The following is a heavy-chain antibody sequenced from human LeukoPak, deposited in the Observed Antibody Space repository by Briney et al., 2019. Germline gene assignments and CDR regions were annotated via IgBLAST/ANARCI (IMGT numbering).Heavy chain of an antibody. J-gene: IGHJ5*02. CDR1: GGSFSGYY. Sequence: SETLSLTCAVYGGSFSGYYWSWIRQPPGKGLEWIGEINHSGSTNYNPSLKSRVTISVDTSKNQFSLKLSSVTAADTAVYYCARAGYSSSWDPGKFNNWFDPWGQGTLVTVSS. CDR2: INHSGST. D-gene: IGHD6-13*01. CDR3: ARAGYSSSWDPGKFNNWFDP. V-gene: IGHV4-34*01.